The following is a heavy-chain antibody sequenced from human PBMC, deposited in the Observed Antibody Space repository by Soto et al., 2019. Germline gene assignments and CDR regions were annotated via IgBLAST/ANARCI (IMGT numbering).Heavy chain of an antibody. J-gene: IGHJ4*02. D-gene: IGHD6-19*01. CDR2: ISSSSSYI. CDR1: GFTFSSYN. Sequence: EVQLMESGGGLVKPGGSLRLSCAASGFTFSSYNMNWVRQAPGKGLEWVSSISSSSSYIYYADSVKGRFTISRDNAKNSLYLQMNSLRAEDTAVYYCARDDGGSGWSNDYWGQGTLVTVSS. CDR3: ARDDGGSGWSNDY. V-gene: IGHV3-21*01.